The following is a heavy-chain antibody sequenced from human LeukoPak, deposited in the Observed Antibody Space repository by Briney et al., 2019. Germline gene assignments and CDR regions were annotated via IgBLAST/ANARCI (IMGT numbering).Heavy chain of an antibody. CDR1: GFTFSSYA. CDR3: ARGRRWLQSNFDY. CDR2: ISSNGGST. Sequence: GGSLRLSCAASGFTFSSYAMSWVRQAPGKGLEYVSAISSNGGSTYYADSVKGRFTISRDNSKNTLYLQMNSLRAEDTAVYYCARGRRWLQSNFDYWGQGTLVTVSS. D-gene: IGHD5-24*01. J-gene: IGHJ4*02. V-gene: IGHV3-64*04.